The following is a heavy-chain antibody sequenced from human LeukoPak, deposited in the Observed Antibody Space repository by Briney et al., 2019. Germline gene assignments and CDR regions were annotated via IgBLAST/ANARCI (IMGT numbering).Heavy chain of an antibody. V-gene: IGHV4-30-4*08. CDR2: IYYSGST. J-gene: IGHJ3*02. CDR3: ATHSSGYDSGNDAFDI. CDR1: GGSISSGDYY. Sequence: SETLSLTCTVSGGSISSGDYYWSWIRQPPGKGLEWIGYIYYSGSTYYNPSLKSRVTISVDTSKDRFSLKLSSVTAAGTAVYYCATHSSGYDSGNDAFDIWGQGTMVTVSS. D-gene: IGHD3-22*01.